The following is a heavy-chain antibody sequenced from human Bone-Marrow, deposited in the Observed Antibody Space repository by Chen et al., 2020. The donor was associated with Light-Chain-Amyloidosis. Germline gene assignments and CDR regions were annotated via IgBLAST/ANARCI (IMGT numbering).Heavy chain of an antibody. V-gene: IGHV3-23*04. Sequence: EVQLVESGGGLLQRGGSLRLSCAASGFAFSSYAMSWVRQAPGKGLEWVSTISGSGSSRYCGDSLKGRLTISRDNSKNALCLQMNSLRAEDPAVYYCAKDISYDDILPGYPADAFDIWVQETMVTVSS. CDR3: AKDISYDDILPGYPADAFDI. D-gene: IGHD3-9*01. CDR2: ISGSGSSR. J-gene: IGHJ3*02. CDR1: GFAFSSYA.